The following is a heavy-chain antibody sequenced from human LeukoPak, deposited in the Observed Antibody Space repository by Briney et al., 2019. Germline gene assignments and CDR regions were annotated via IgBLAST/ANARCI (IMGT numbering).Heavy chain of an antibody. D-gene: IGHD1-1*01. CDR1: GFIFSNYA. Sequence: GGSLRLSCAASGFIFSNYAMNWVRQAPGKGLEWVSVLYSGGTTYYLDSVKGRFTISRDSSKNTLYLQMNSLRAEDTAMYYCASEKTGRDYWGQGTQVTVYS. V-gene: IGHV3-23*03. CDR2: LYSGGTT. J-gene: IGHJ4*02. CDR3: ASEKTGRDY.